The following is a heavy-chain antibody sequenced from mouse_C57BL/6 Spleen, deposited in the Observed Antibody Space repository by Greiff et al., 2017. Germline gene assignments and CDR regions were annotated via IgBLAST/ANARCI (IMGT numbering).Heavy chain of an antibody. J-gene: IGHJ2*01. CDR2: ISSGGDYI. V-gene: IGHV5-9-1*02. Sequence: DVQLVESGEGLVKPGGSLKLSCAASGFTFSSYAMSWVRQTPEKRLEWVAYISSGGDYIYYAATVKGRFTISRDNARNTLYLQMSSLKSEDTAMYYCTRDGYDYDYFDYWGQGTTLTVSS. D-gene: IGHD2-4*01. CDR3: TRDGYDYDYFDY. CDR1: GFTFSSYA.